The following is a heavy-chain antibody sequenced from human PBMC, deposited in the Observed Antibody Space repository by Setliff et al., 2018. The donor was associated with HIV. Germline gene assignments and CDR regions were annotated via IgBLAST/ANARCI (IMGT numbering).Heavy chain of an antibody. CDR3: ARNPEMAALNYFYYYMDV. Sequence: SVKVSCKASGGTFSSYAISWVRQAPGQGLEWMGGIIPIFGTANYAQKFQGRVTITADKSTSTAYMELSSLRSEDTAVYYCARNPEMAALNYFYYYMDVWGKGTTVTVSS. V-gene: IGHV1-69*06. D-gene: IGHD6-19*01. J-gene: IGHJ6*03. CDR2: IIPIFGTA. CDR1: GGTFSSYA.